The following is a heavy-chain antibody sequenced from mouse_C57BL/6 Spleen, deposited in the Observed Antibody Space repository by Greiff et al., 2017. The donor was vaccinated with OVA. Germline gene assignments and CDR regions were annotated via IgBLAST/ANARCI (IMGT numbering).Heavy chain of an antibody. CDR1: GFTFRDYG. J-gene: IGHJ4*01. CDR2: ISSGSSTI. V-gene: IGHV5-17*01. CDR3: ARNYYGSSYGSYAMDY. Sequence: EVKLMESGGGLVKPGGSLKLSCAASGFTFRDYGMHWVRQAPEKGLEWVAYISSGSSTIYYADTVKGRFTISRDNAKNTLFLQMTSLRSEDTAMYYCARNYYGSSYGSYAMDYWGQGTSVTVSS. D-gene: IGHD1-1*01.